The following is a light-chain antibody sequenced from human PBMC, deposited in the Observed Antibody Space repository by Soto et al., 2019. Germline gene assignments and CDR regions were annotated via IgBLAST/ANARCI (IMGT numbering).Light chain of an antibody. Sequence: QSALTQPASVSGSPGQAITISCTGTSSDVGGYNYVSWDQHRPGKAPQLIIYEVSYRPSGVTNRFSGSKSGNTASLTISGLHAEDDADYYCSSYTANNTRLFGTGTKVTVL. J-gene: IGLJ1*01. CDR1: SSDVGGYNY. CDR2: EVS. CDR3: SSYTANNTRL. V-gene: IGLV2-14*01.